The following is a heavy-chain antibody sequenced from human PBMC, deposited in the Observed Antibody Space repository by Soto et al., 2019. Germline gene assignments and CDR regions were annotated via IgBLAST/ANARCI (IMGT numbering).Heavy chain of an antibody. CDR1: GGSIISGGYY. CDR2: TYYSGST. J-gene: IGHJ4*02. D-gene: IGHD3-16*02. CDR3: ARAPTFGGVLALDY. V-gene: IGHV4-31*03. Sequence: QVQLQESGPGLVKPSETLSLTCTVSGGSIISGGYYWTWIRQLPGRGLEWIGHTYYSGSTYSNPSLKSRVTMSLNPSENQFSLKLTSVTAADTAVYYCARAPTFGGVLALDYWGQGTLVTVSS.